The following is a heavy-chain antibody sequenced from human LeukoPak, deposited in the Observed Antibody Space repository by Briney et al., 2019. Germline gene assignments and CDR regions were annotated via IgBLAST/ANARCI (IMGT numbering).Heavy chain of an antibody. J-gene: IGHJ6*03. Sequence: SETLSLTCTVSGDSTSNINYYWGWIRQPPGKGLEWIGSIYYSGSTYYNPSLKSRVTISVDTSKNQFSLKLSSVTAADTAVYFCARGQLATYNFWSGSYKTDNYYYMDVWGKGTTVTVSS. CDR3: ARGQLATYNFWSGSYKTDNYYYMDV. D-gene: IGHD3-3*01. CDR1: GDSTSNINYY. CDR2: IYYSGST. V-gene: IGHV4-39*07.